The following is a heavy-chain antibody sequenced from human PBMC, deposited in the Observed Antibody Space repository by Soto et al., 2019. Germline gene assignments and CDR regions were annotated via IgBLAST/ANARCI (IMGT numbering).Heavy chain of an antibody. J-gene: IGHJ4*02. V-gene: IGHV4-59*08. Sequence: SVTLSLTCTVAGGSSSSYYWSWIRQPPGKGLEWIRYIYYSGSTNYNPSLKSRVTISVDTSKNQFSLKLSSVTAADTAVYYCARQRNYDYIWGSSYYFDYWGQGTLVTVSP. CDR1: GGSSSSYY. CDR2: IYYSGST. D-gene: IGHD3-16*01. CDR3: ARQRNYDYIWGSSYYFDY.